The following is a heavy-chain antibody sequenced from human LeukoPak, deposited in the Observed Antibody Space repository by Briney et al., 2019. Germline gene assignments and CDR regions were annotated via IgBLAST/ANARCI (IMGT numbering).Heavy chain of an antibody. CDR2: IYYSGST. CDR3: ARVMPGSYDFWSGPAFFDY. V-gene: IGHV4-59*01. CDR1: GGSISSYY. J-gene: IGHJ4*02. Sequence: SETLSLTCTVSGGSISSYYWSWIRQPPGKGLEWIGYIYYSGSTNYNPSLKSRVTISVDTSKNQFSLKLSSVTAADTAVYYCARVMPGSYDFWSGPAFFDYWGQGTLVTVSS. D-gene: IGHD3-3*01.